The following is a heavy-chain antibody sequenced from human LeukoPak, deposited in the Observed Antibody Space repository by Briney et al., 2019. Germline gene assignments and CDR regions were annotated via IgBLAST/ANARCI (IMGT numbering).Heavy chain of an antibody. CDR3: ARGFSRSSTIPLDY. J-gene: IGHJ4*02. V-gene: IGHV3-48*03. CDR2: ISSSGSTI. CDR1: GFTFSSYE. D-gene: IGHD2-2*01. Sequence: PGGSLRLSCAASGFTFSSYEMNWVRQAPGKGLEWVSYISSSGSTIYYADSVKGRFTISRDNAKNSLYLQMNSLRAEDTAVYYCARGFSRSSTIPLDYWGQGTLVTVSS.